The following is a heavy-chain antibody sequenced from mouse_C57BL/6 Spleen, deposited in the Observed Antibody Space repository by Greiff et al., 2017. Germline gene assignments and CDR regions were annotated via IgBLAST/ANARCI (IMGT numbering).Heavy chain of an antibody. J-gene: IGHJ3*01. CDR1: GFTFSSYA. Sequence: EVKLMESGGGLVKPGGSLKLSCAASGFTFSSYAMSWVRQTPEKRLEWVATISDGGSYTYYPDNVQGRFTISRDNAKNNLYLQMSHLKSEDTAMYYCARDPSYSRFAYWGQGTLVTVSA. CDR3: ARDPSYSRFAY. D-gene: IGHD2-12*01. CDR2: ISDGGSYT. V-gene: IGHV5-4*01.